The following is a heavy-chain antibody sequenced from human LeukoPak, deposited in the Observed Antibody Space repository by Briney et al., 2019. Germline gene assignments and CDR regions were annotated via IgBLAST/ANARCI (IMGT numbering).Heavy chain of an antibody. CDR2: ISSSGSTI. Sequence: PGGSLRLSCAASGFTFSDYYMSWIRQAPGKGLEWVSYISSSGSTIYYADSVKGRFTISRDNAKNSLYLQKNSLRAEDTAVYYCAREIGDYYDSSGYYSRDYWGQGTLVTVSS. J-gene: IGHJ4*02. D-gene: IGHD3-22*01. CDR1: GFTFSDYY. CDR3: AREIGDYYDSSGYYSRDY. V-gene: IGHV3-11*04.